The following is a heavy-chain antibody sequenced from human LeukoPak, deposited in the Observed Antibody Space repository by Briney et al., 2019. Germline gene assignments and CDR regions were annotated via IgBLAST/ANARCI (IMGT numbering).Heavy chain of an antibody. D-gene: IGHD3-22*01. CDR1: GFTFSSYD. CDR3: AKDGLGYYDGMRDAFDI. Sequence: GGSLRLSCAASGFTFSSYDMSWVRQAPGKGLEWVSAISGSGGSTYYADSVKGRFTISRDNSKNTLYLQMNSLRAEDTAVYYCAKDGLGYYDGMRDAFDIWGQGTMVTVSS. CDR2: ISGSGGST. J-gene: IGHJ3*02. V-gene: IGHV3-23*01.